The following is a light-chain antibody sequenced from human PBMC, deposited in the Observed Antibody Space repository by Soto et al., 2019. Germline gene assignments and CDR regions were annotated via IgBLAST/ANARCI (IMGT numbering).Light chain of an antibody. CDR2: DAS. CDR3: QQYSSYSST. CDR1: QSISTW. J-gene: IGKJ2*02. V-gene: IGKV1-5*01. Sequence: DIQMTQSPSTLSASLGDRVTITCRASQSISTWLAWYQQKPGKAPKVLIYDASSLESGVPSRFSGSGSGTEFTLTINSLQADDFATYYCQQYSSYSSTFGQGTKVDIK.